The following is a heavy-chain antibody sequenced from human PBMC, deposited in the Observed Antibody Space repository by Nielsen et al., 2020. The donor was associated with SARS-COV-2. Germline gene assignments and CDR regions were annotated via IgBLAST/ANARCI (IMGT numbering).Heavy chain of an antibody. Sequence: SETLSLTCTVSGGSIRRYYWSRIRQPPGKGLEWIGYIYYSGSTNYNPSLKSRVTISVDTPKKQFSLKLSSETAADTAVYYCARDSISSHFDYWGQGTLVTVSS. CDR1: GGSIRRYY. V-gene: IGHV4-59*01. D-gene: IGHD6-6*01. J-gene: IGHJ4*02. CDR3: ARDSISSHFDY. CDR2: IYYSGST.